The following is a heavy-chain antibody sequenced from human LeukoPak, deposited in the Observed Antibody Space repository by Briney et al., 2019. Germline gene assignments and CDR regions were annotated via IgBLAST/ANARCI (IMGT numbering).Heavy chain of an antibody. CDR1: GFTFSSYA. Sequence: PGGSLRLSCAASGFTFSSYAMSWVRQAPGKGLERVSGITGSGGSTYYADPVKGRFTISRDNSKNTLSLQMNSLRAEDTAVYYCAKSRSSGSYCIDYWGQGTLVTVSS. CDR2: ITGSGGST. D-gene: IGHD3-10*01. V-gene: IGHV3-23*01. J-gene: IGHJ4*02. CDR3: AKSRSSGSYCIDY.